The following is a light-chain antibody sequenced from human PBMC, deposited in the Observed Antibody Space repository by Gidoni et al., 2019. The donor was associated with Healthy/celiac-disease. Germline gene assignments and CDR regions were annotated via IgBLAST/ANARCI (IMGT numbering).Light chain of an antibody. CDR3: QQFYSTPWT. J-gene: IGKJ1*01. CDR1: QSVLYSSNNKHY. Sequence: DIVMTQSSAPLAVPLGEGATINCKSSQSVLYSSNNKHYLAWYQQKPGQPPTLLIYWASTREAGVPDRFSGSGSGTDFTLIISSLQAEDVAVYYFQQFYSTPWTFGQGTKVEIK. V-gene: IGKV4-1*01. CDR2: WAS.